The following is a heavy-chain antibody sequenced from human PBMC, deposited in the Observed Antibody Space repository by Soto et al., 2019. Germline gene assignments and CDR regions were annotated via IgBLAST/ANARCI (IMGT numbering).Heavy chain of an antibody. V-gene: IGHV3-21*01. CDR1: GFTFTSFG. Sequence: PVGSLRLSCAASGFTFTSFGMNWVRQAPGKGLEWVSSISSSSIYIYYADSVKGRFTISRDNAKNSLYLQMNSLRAEDTAVYYCARVRWNAFDIWGQGTMVTVSS. D-gene: IGHD2-15*01. CDR2: ISSSSIYI. J-gene: IGHJ3*02. CDR3: ARVRWNAFDI.